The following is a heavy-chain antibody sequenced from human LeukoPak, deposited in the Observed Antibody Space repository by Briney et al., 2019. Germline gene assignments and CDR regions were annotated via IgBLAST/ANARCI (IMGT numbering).Heavy chain of an antibody. J-gene: IGHJ5*02. V-gene: IGHV4-34*01. CDR2: INHSGST. Sequence: SETLSLTCAVYGGSFSGYYWSWIRQPPGKGLEWIGEINHSGSTNYNPSLKSRVTISVDRSKNQFSLKLSSVTAADTAVYYCARGPRVGCSGGSCYSHWFDPWGQGTLVTVSS. CDR3: ARGPRVGCSGGSCYSHWFDP. CDR1: GGSFSGYY. D-gene: IGHD2-15*01.